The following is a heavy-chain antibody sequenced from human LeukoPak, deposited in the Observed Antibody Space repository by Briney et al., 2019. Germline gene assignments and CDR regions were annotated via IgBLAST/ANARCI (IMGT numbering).Heavy chain of an antibody. CDR1: GFTFSSYS. Sequence: EGSLRLSCAASGFTFSSYSMNWVRQAPGKGLEWVSSISSSSSYIYYADSVKGRFTISRDSAKNSLYLQMNSLRAEDTAVYYCARGSYYGSGSSKFDYWGQGTLVTVSS. CDR3: ARGSYYGSGSSKFDY. CDR2: ISSSSSYI. V-gene: IGHV3-21*01. J-gene: IGHJ4*02. D-gene: IGHD3-10*01.